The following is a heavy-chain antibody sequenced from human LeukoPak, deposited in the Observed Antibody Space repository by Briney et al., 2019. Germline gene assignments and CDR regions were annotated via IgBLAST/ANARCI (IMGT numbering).Heavy chain of an antibody. V-gene: IGHV3-7*01. Sequence: GGSLRLSCVVSGFTFNRCWMNWVRQAPGKGLEWVAHINPDGRDTYYVDSEKGRFTISRDNAQNSMYLQMNSLRVEDTAVYYCTSWGDTTAEYFQRWGQGTLVTVSS. CDR3: TSWGDTTAEYFQR. J-gene: IGHJ1*01. D-gene: IGHD2-21*02. CDR2: INPDGRDT. CDR1: GFTFNRCW.